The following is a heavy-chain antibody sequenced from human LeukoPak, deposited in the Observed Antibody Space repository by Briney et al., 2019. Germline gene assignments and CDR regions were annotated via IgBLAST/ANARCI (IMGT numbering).Heavy chain of an antibody. J-gene: IGHJ4*02. CDR3: TRDPYYDFWSGYLAGDY. Sequence: PGGSLRLSCTASGFTFGDYSMSWVRQAPGKGLEWVVFIRSKAYGGTTEYAAAVKCRFTISRDDSKSIAYLQMNSLKTEDTAVYYCTRDPYYDFWSGYLAGDYWGQGTLVTVSS. V-gene: IGHV3-49*04. CDR1: GFTFGDYS. D-gene: IGHD3-3*01. CDR2: IRSKAYGGTT.